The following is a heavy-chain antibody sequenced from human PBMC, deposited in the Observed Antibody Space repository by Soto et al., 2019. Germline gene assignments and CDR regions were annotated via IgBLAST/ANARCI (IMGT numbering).Heavy chain of an antibody. V-gene: IGHV1-69*08. CDR1: GGTFSSYT. CDR2: IIPILGIA. Sequence: QVQLVQSGAEVKKPGSSVKVSCKASGGTFSSYTISWVRQAPGQGLEWMGRIIPILGIANYAQKFQGRVTITADKSTSTGYMELSSLRSEDTAVYYCARDYGEYYYYYYYMDVWGKGTTVTVSS. CDR3: ARDYGEYYYYYYYMDV. D-gene: IGHD4-17*01. J-gene: IGHJ6*03.